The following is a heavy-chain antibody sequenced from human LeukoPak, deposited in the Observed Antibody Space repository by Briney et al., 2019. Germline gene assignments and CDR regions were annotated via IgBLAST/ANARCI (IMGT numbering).Heavy chain of an antibody. J-gene: IGHJ4*02. V-gene: IGHV6-1*01. D-gene: IGHD3-3*01. Sequence: SQTLSLTCVISGDSVSSNSAAWNRIRQSPSRGLEWLGRTYYRSKWYNDYAVSVKSRITINPDTSKNQFSLQLNSVTPEDTAVYYCARDFTIFGVAVFFDYWGQGTLVTVSS. CDR1: GDSVSSNSAA. CDR3: ARDFTIFGVAVFFDY. CDR2: TYYRSKWYN.